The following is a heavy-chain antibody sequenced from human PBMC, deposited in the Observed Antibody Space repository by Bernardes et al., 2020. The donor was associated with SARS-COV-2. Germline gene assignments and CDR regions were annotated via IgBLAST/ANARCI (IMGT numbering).Heavy chain of an antibody. CDR2: ISYSGTT. Sequence: SETLSLTCTVSGGYIDVRGYFWGWIRQPPGKGLEWIGSISYSGTTYQNPSVKSPVTISVDSSKKQFTLKLTSVTAADTAVYYCARIQQPPTGPYFGSGRYDDWGQGKLVTVSS. CDR3: ARIQQPPTGPYFGSGRYDD. CDR1: GGYIDVRGYF. J-gene: IGHJ4*02. V-gene: IGHV4-39*01. D-gene: IGHD3-10*01.